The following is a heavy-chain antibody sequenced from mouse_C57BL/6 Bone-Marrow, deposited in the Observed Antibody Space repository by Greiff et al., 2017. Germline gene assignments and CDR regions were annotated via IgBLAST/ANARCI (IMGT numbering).Heavy chain of an antibody. Sequence: DVKLQESGGGLVQPGGSLKLSCPASGFTFSDYYMYWVRQTPEKRLEWVAYISNGGGSTYYPDTVKGRFTISRDNAKNTLYLQMSRLKSEDTAMYYCARQLRLRAMDYWGQGTSVTVSS. D-gene: IGHD3-2*02. V-gene: IGHV5-12*01. J-gene: IGHJ4*01. CDR3: ARQLRLRAMDY. CDR1: GFTFSDYY. CDR2: ISNGGGST.